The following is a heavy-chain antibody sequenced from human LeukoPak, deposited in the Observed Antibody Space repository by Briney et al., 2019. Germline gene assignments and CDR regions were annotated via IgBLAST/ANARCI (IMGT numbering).Heavy chain of an antibody. J-gene: IGHJ4*02. D-gene: IGHD5-24*01. Sequence: SETLSLTCTVSGGSLSSYYWSWIRQPPGQGLEWIGYINYSGSTNYNPSRKRRFTTSIDTSKNQFSLKLSSVTAADTAVYYCARVDGYHPFYFVYWGQGTLVTVSS. V-gene: IGHV4-59*01. CDR1: GGSLSSYY. CDR3: ARVDGYHPFYFVY. CDR2: INYSGST.